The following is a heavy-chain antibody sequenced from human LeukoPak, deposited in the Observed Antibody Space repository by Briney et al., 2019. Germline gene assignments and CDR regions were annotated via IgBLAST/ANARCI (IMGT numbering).Heavy chain of an antibody. CDR2: ISSSGSTI. CDR3: TRYNVGFES. V-gene: IGHV3-48*03. D-gene: IGHD1-1*01. CDR1: GFAFSSYE. Sequence: GGSLRLSCAASGFAFSSYEMNWVRQAPGKGLEWASYISSSGSTIYYADSVKGRFTISRDNAKNSLYLQMNSLKTEDTAVYYCTRYNVGFESWGQGTLVTVSS. J-gene: IGHJ4*02.